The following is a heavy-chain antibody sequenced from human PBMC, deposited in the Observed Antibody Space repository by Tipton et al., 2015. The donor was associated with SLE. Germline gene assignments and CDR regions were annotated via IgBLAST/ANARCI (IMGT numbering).Heavy chain of an antibody. CDR3: AKDEGGGYTTGKYSHGLDS. D-gene: IGHD1-1*01. Sequence: RSLRLSCVASGFAFGDYAIHWVRQAPGKGLEWVAGVSWNSASVGYAGSVKGRFSISRDSAKSSLYLQMDSLGPEDTALYFCAKDEGGGYTTGKYSHGLDSWGQGTLITVSS. V-gene: IGHV3-9*01. J-gene: IGHJ4*02. CDR1: GFAFGDYA. CDR2: VSWNSASV.